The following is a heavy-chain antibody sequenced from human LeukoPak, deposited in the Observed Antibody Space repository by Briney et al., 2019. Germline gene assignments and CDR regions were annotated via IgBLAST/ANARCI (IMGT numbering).Heavy chain of an antibody. CDR2: LTRTSSAT. Sequence: GGSLRLSCVGSGFRFSSYDMNWVRQAPGRGLEWLAYLTRTSSATWYADSVKGRFTIFRDNAKSSLYLQMNSLRVEDTAVYYCATGGSEYRSDWFDSWGQGTLVNVAS. J-gene: IGHJ5*01. CDR1: GFRFSSYD. D-gene: IGHD5-18*01. CDR3: ATGGSEYRSDWFDS. V-gene: IGHV3-48*01.